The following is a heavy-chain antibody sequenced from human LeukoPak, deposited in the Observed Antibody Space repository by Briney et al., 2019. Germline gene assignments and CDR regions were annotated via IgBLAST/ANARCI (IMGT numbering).Heavy chain of an antibody. J-gene: IGHJ4*02. Sequence: PGGSLRLSCAASGFTFNEYAMNWVRQAPGKGLGWVSGISERGDRTSSAASVKGRFTISRDNSRNILYLQMNSLRADDTAVYYCAKRGYYDSSGFSPLTYWGQGTLVTVSS. CDR3: AKRGYYDSSGFSPLTY. V-gene: IGHV3-23*01. CDR2: ISERGDRT. CDR1: GFTFNEYA. D-gene: IGHD3-22*01.